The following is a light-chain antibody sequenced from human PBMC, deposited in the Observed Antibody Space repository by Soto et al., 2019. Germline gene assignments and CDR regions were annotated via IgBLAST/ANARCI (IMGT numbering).Light chain of an antibody. CDR3: QQYNNYPRT. V-gene: IGKV1-5*01. J-gene: IGKJ1*01. Sequence: DIQMTQSPSTLSASIGDRVTITCRASESIRTWLAWYQHKPGKAPKFLIYDASNLGSGVPSRFSGSGSGTEFTLTLSNLQPDDFATYFCQQYNNYPRTFGQGTKVDI. CDR2: DAS. CDR1: ESIRTW.